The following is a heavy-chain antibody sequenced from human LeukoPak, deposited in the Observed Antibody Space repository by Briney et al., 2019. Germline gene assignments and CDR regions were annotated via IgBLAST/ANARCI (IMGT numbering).Heavy chain of an antibody. CDR1: GYTLTELS. CDR2: INPNSGGT. CDR3: ARISYAGGPPRGMDV. J-gene: IGHJ6*02. V-gene: IGHV1-2*02. Sequence: ASVKVSCKVSGYTLTELSMHWVRQAPGQGLEWMGWINPNSGGTNYAQKFQGRVTMTRDTSISTAYMELGRLRSDDTAVYYCARISYAGGPPRGMDVWGQGTTVTVSS. D-gene: IGHD2-8*01.